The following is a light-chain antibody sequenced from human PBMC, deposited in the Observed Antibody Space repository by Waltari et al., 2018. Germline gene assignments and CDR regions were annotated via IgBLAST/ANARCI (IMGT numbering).Light chain of an antibody. Sequence: EIVMTQSPATLSVSPGERDTLSCRASQSVTSNLAWYQQKPGQAPRLLIYDASTRATGVPARFSGSGSGTDFTLTISSLQSEYFAVYYCQQYNNWPRTFGQGTKVEI. CDR3: QQYNNWPRT. V-gene: IGKV3-15*01. J-gene: IGKJ1*01. CDR1: QSVTSN. CDR2: DAS.